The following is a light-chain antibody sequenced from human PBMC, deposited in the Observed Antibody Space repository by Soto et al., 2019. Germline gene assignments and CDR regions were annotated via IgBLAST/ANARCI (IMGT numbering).Light chain of an antibody. CDR3: QQYSIWRT. V-gene: IGKV3-15*01. CDR2: GAS. J-gene: IGKJ1*01. Sequence: EVVLTQSPATLSLSPGERATLSCRASESVSTNLAWYQQKAGQAPRLLIYGASTRATGIPARFSGSGSGTEFTLTISSLQSEDFAVYYCQQYSIWRTFGQGTKVDIK. CDR1: ESVSTN.